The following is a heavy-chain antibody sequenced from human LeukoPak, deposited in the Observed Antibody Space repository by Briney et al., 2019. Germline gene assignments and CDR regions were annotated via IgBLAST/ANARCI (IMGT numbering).Heavy chain of an antibody. Sequence: SGGSLRLSCAASGFTFSSYGMHGVRQAPGKGVEWVAVIWYDGSNKYYADSVKGRFTISRDNSKNTLYLQMNSLRAEDTAVYYCARVAVAGEDFDYWGQGTLVTVSS. CDR2: IWYDGSNK. CDR1: GFTFSSYG. D-gene: IGHD6-19*01. J-gene: IGHJ4*02. V-gene: IGHV3-33*01. CDR3: ARVAVAGEDFDY.